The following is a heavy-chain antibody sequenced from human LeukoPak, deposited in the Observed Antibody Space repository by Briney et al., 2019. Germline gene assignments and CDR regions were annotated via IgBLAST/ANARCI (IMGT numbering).Heavy chain of an antibody. D-gene: IGHD1-14*01. CDR2: IYYIGIT. CDR1: GGSFNAYY. J-gene: IGHJ6*03. Sequence: ASETLSLTCTVSGGSFNAYYWSWIRQPPGKGLEWIGYIYYIGITNYNPSLKNRVTISVDTSKNQFSLKLSSVTAADTAVCYCASLTGYYYYMDVWGEGTTVTVSS. CDR3: ASLTGYYYYMDV. V-gene: IGHV4-59*08.